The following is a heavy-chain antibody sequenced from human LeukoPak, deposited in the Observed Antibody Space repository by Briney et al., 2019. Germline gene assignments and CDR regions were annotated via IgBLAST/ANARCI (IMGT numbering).Heavy chain of an antibody. D-gene: IGHD3-22*01. CDR3: ARDLRVSGSYYYYYMDV. Sequence: ASVKVSCKASGYTFTGYYMHWVRRAPGQGLEWMGWINPNSGGTNYAQKFQGRVTMTRDTSISTAYMELSRLRSDDTAVYYCARDLRVSGSYYYYYMDVWGKGTTVTVSS. CDR1: GYTFTGYY. CDR2: INPNSGGT. J-gene: IGHJ6*03. V-gene: IGHV1-2*02.